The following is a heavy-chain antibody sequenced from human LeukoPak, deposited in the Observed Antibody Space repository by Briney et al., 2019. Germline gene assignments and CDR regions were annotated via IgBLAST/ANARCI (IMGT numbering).Heavy chain of an antibody. Sequence: GGSLRLSCAASGFTFSSYAMSWVRQAPGKGLGWVSAISGSGGSTYYADSVKGRFTISRDNSKNTLYLQMNSLRAEDTAVYYCARDSLSSGWSAWFDPWGQGTLVTVSS. D-gene: IGHD6-19*01. CDR1: GFTFSSYA. CDR2: ISGSGGST. CDR3: ARDSLSSGWSAWFDP. J-gene: IGHJ5*02. V-gene: IGHV3-23*01.